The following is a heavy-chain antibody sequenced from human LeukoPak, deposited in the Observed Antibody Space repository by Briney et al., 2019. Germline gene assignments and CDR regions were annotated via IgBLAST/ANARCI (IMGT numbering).Heavy chain of an antibody. J-gene: IGHJ3*02. CDR2: IIPILGIA. V-gene: IGHV1-69*04. D-gene: IGHD3-22*01. CDR1: GGTFSSYA. CDR3: ARDSTITMIVVVPAADYAFDI. Sequence: SVKVSCKASGGTFSSYAISWVRQAPGQGLEWMGRIIPILGIANYAQKFQGRVTITADKSTSTAYMELSSLRSEDTAVYYCARDSTITMIVVVPAADYAFDIWGQGTMVTVSS.